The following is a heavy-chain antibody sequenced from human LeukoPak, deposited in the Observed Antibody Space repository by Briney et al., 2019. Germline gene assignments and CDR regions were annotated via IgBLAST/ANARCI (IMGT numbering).Heavy chain of an antibody. Sequence: GASVKVSCKASGYTFIDYYMHWVRQAPGQGLEWMGWINPNSGGTNYAQKFQGRVTMTRDTSISTAYMELSRLRSDDTAVYYCARGHIVVVPAAMGVWGQGTLVTVSS. D-gene: IGHD2-2*01. J-gene: IGHJ4*02. CDR1: GYTFIDYY. CDR2: INPNSGGT. CDR3: ARGHIVVVPAAMGV. V-gene: IGHV1-2*02.